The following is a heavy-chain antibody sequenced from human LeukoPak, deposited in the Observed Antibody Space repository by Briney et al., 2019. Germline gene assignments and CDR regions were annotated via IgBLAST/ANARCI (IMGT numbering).Heavy chain of an antibody. V-gene: IGHV4-61*09. CDR1: GYSISSGYY. Sequence: PSETLSLTCTVSGYSISSGYYWSWIRQPAGKGLEWIGHIHTSGSTNYNPSLKSRVTISVDTSKNQFSLKLSSVTAADTAVYYCASYSSGWCDAFDIWGQGTMVTVSS. D-gene: IGHD6-19*01. CDR3: ASYSSGWCDAFDI. J-gene: IGHJ3*02. CDR2: IHTSGST.